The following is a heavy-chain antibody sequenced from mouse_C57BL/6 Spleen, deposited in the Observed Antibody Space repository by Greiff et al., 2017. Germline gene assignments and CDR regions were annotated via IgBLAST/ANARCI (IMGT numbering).Heavy chain of an antibody. Sequence: VQLQQPGAELVKPGASVKLSCKASGYTFTSYWMHWVKQRPGQGLEWIGMIHPNSGSTNYNEKFKSKATLTVDKSSSTAYMQLSSLTSEDSAVYYCARYDYDGNAMDYWGQGTSVTVSS. D-gene: IGHD2-4*01. CDR1: GYTFTSYW. CDR2: IHPNSGST. J-gene: IGHJ4*01. CDR3: ARYDYDGNAMDY. V-gene: IGHV1-64*01.